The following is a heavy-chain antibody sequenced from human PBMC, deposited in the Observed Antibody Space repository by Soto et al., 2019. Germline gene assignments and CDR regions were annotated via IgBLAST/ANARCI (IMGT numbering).Heavy chain of an antibody. CDR2: ISYDGSNK. CDR3: ARVESSGYDFWSGYYVGMDV. V-gene: IGHV3-30*03. D-gene: IGHD3-3*01. Sequence: SGGSLSLSCAASGFTFSSYGMHWVRQAPGKGLEWVAVISYDGSNKYYADSVKGRFTISRDNSKNTLYLQMNSLRAEDTAVCYCARVESSGYDFWSGYYVGMDVWGQGTTVTVYS. J-gene: IGHJ6*02. CDR1: GFTFSSYG.